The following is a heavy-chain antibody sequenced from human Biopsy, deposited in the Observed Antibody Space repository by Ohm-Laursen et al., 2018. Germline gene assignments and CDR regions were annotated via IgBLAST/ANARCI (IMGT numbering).Heavy chain of an antibody. J-gene: IGHJ4*02. CDR3: ARGRPNFGSGSFVIPVFYFDS. D-gene: IGHD3-10*01. CDR1: GDTFSGYY. CDR2: INHSGST. V-gene: IGHV4-34*01. Sequence: SETLSLTCAVYGDTFSGYYWSWIRQPPGKGLEWIGEINHSGSTNYNPSLKSRVTVSVDTSKNQFSLRLNSVTAADTALYFCARGRPNFGSGSFVIPVFYFDSWGQGTLVTVSS.